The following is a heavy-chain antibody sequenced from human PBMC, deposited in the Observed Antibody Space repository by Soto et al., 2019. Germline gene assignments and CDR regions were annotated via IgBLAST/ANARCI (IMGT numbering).Heavy chain of an antibody. CDR2: ISGRGGST. J-gene: IGHJ4*02. D-gene: IGHD6-13*01. Sequence: GGSQRLSSAVSGFSFSSYWMRWFRQAPGKELEWVSAISGRGGSTYYADSVKGRFTISRDNSKNTLYLQMNSLRAEDTAVYYCAYSSTPFDYWGQGTLVTVSS. CDR3: AYSSTPFDY. CDR1: GFSFSSYW. V-gene: IGHV3-23*01.